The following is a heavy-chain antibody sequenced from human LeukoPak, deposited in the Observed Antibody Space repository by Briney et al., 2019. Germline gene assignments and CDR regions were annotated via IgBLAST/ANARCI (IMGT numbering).Heavy chain of an antibody. CDR2: ISWNSGSI. J-gene: IGHJ4*02. D-gene: IGHD6-19*01. V-gene: IGHV3-9*01. CDR1: GFTFDDYA. CDR3: AKAFTRITSGRFDY. Sequence: PGRSLRLSCAASGFTFDDYAMLWVRQAPGKGLEWVSGISWNSGSIGYANSVKGRFTISRDNAKNSLYLQTNSLRAEDTALYYCAKAFTRITSGRFDYWGRGTLVTVSS.